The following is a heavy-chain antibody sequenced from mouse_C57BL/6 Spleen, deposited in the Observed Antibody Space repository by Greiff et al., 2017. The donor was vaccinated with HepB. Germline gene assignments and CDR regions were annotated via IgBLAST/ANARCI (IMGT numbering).Heavy chain of an antibody. J-gene: IGHJ1*03. CDR3: ATYSNLWYFDV. D-gene: IGHD2-5*01. CDR2: IWSGGST. V-gene: IGHV2-2*01. Sequence: VKLVESGPGLVQPSQSLSITCTVSGFSLTSYGVHWVRQSPGKGLEWLGVIWSGGSTDYNAAFISRLSISKDNSKSQVFFKMNSLQADDTAIYYCATYSNLWYFDVWGTGTTVTVSS. CDR1: GFSLTSYG.